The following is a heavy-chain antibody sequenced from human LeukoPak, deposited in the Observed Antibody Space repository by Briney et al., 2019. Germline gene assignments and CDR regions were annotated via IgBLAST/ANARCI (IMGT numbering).Heavy chain of an antibody. D-gene: IGHD1-26*01. Sequence: SETLSLTCTASGGSISGYYWSWIRQPPGKGLEWIGFIFYSGSTNYNPSLKSRVTISVDTSKNQFSLKLNSVTAADTALYYCARAYSVSYSMGYWGQGTLVTVSS. J-gene: IGHJ4*02. CDR1: GGSISGYY. V-gene: IGHV4-59*08. CDR3: ARAYSVSYSMGY. CDR2: IFYSGST.